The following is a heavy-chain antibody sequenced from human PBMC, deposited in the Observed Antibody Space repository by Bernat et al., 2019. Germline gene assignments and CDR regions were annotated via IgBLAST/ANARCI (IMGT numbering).Heavy chain of an antibody. CDR2: IYSGGST. CDR1: GFTVSSNY. V-gene: IGHV3-66*01. J-gene: IGHJ3*02. Sequence: EVQLVESGGGLVQPGGSLRLSCAASGFTVSSNYMSWVRQAPGKGLEWVSVIYSGGSTYYADSVKGRFTISRDNSKNTLYLQMNSLRAKDTAVYYCAQTYSGSYYLSDAFDIWGQGTMVTVSS. CDR3: AQTYSGSYYLSDAFDI. D-gene: IGHD1-26*01.